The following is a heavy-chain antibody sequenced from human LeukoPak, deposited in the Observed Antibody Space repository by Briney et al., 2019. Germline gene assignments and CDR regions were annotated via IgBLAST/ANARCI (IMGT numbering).Heavy chain of an antibody. Sequence: SQTLSLTCAVSGGSISSGGYSWSWIRQPPGKGLEWIGYIYHSGSTYYNPSLKSRVTISVDRSKNQFSLKLSSVTAADTAVYYCARGLFMGDAFDVWGQGTMVTVSS. J-gene: IGHJ3*01. CDR3: ARGLFMGDAFDV. CDR2: IYHSGST. CDR1: GGSISSGGYS. V-gene: IGHV4-30-2*01.